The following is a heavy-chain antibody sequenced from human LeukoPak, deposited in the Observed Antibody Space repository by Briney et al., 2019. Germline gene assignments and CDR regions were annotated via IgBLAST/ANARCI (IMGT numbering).Heavy chain of an antibody. CDR1: GFTFSSYW. J-gene: IGHJ5*02. CDR2: IKQDGSEK. Sequence: PGGSLRLSCAASGFTFSSYWMSWVRQAPGKGLEWVANIKQDGSEKYYVDSVKGRFTISRDNSKNTLYLQMNSLRAEDTAVYYCARGSHCSGGSCYWTWFDPWGQGTLVTVSS. V-gene: IGHV3-7*01. CDR3: ARGSHCSGGSCYWTWFDP. D-gene: IGHD2-15*01.